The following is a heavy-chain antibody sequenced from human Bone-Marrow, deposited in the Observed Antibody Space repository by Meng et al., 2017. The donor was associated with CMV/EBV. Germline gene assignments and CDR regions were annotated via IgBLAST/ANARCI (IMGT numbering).Heavy chain of an antibody. CDR1: GGPFSGYY. J-gene: IGHJ6*01. D-gene: IGHD6-6*01. CDR2: INHSGST. CDR3: ARGRGAARVTYYYYYGMDV. V-gene: IGHV4-34*01. Sequence: SETLSLTCAVYGGPFSGYYWSWIRQPPGKGLEWIGEINHSGSTNYNPSLKSRVTISVDTSKNQFSLKLSSVTAADTAVYYCARGRGAARVTYYYYYGMDVWGQGPTVTVSS.